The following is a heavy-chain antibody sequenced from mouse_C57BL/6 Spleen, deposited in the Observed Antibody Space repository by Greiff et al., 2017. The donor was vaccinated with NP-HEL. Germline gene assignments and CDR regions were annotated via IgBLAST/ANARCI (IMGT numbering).Heavy chain of an antibody. V-gene: IGHV1-62-2*01. CDR2: FYPGSGSI. CDR1: GYTFTEYT. D-gene: IGHD2-3*01. Sequence: VMLVESGAELVKPGASVKLSCKASGYTFTEYTIHWVKQRSGQGLEWIGWFYPGSGSIKYNEKFKDKATLTADKSSSTVYMELSRLTSEDSAVYFCARHLDGYSWFAYWGQGTLVTVSA. CDR3: ARHLDGYSWFAY. J-gene: IGHJ3*01.